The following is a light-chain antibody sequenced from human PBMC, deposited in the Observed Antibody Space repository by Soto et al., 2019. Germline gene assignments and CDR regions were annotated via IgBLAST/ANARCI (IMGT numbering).Light chain of an antibody. J-gene: IGLJ3*02. CDR2: LESSGSY. CDR1: SGHSSYI. CDR3: ETWDSNTRV. Sequence: QSVLTQSSSASGSLGSSVKLTCTLSSGHSSYIIAWHQQQPGKAPRYLMKLESSGSYNKGSGVPDRFSGSSSGADRYLTISNLQFEDEADYYCETWDSNTRVFGGGTKLTVL. V-gene: IGLV4-60*02.